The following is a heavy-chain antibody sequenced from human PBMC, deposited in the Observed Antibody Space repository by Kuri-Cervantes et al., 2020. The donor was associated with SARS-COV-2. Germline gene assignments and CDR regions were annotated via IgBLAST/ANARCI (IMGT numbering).Heavy chain of an antibody. V-gene: IGHV3-13*01. CDR1: GFTFSSYD. Sequence: GESLKISCAASGFTFSSYDMHWVRQATGKGLEWVSAIGTAGDTYYPGSVKGRFTISRENAKNSLYLQMNSLRAGDTAVYYCARDLGGPRFGVMDVWGQGTTVTVSS. CDR3: ARDLGGPRFGVMDV. D-gene: IGHD3-3*01. J-gene: IGHJ6*01. CDR2: IGTAGDT.